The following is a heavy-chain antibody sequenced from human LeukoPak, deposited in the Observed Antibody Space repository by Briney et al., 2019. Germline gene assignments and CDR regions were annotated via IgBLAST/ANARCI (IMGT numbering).Heavy chain of an antibody. J-gene: IGHJ6*03. Sequence: GGSLRLSCAASGFTVSSNYMSWVRQAPGKGLEWVSVIYSGGSTYYADSVKGRFTISRDNSKNTLYLQMNSLRAEDTAVYYCAKAGRTYYYGSGSPGHYYYMDVWGKGTTVTISS. D-gene: IGHD3-10*01. V-gene: IGHV3-53*01. CDR2: IYSGGST. CDR3: AKAGRTYYYGSGSPGHYYYMDV. CDR1: GFTVSSNY.